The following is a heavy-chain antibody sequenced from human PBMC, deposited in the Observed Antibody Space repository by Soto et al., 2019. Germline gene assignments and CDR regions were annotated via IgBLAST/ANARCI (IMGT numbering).Heavy chain of an antibody. CDR2: IYYSGST. J-gene: IGHJ5*02. V-gene: IGHV4-31*03. CDR1: GASISRGGYY. CDR3: AREPSP. Sequence: QVQLQESGPGLVKPSQTLSLTCTVSGASISRGGYYWGWIRQHPGKSLEWIGYIYYSGSTYYNPSLKGRVAISVDTSKNQFSLKLSSVTAADTAVYYCAREPSPWGQGTLVTVSS.